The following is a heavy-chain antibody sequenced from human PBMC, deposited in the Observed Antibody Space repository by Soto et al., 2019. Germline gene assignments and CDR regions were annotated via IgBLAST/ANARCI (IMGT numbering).Heavy chain of an antibody. J-gene: IGHJ6*02. CDR1: GGTFSSYA. V-gene: IGHV1-8*02. D-gene: IGHD3-10*01. CDR2: MNPNSGNT. CDR3: ARGNYYGSGSYDRTGPYYYGMDV. Sequence: ASVKVSCKASGGTFSSYAISWVRQAPGQGLEWMGWMNPNSGNTGYAQKFQGRVTMTRNTSISTAYMELSSLRSEDTAVYYCARGNYYGSGSYDRTGPYYYGMDVWGQGTTVTVSS.